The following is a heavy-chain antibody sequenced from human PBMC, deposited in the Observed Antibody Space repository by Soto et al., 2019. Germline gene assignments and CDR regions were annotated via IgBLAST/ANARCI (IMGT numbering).Heavy chain of an antibody. Sequence: QVQLVQSGAEVKKPGASVKVSCKASGYTFTSYGISWVRQAPGQGLEWMGWISDYNGNTNYAQKLQGRVTMTTETSTSTDYMELRSLRSDDTDVYYCARGYSSGWYRGRSYYFEYWGQGTLVTVSS. D-gene: IGHD6-19*01. J-gene: IGHJ4*02. V-gene: IGHV1-18*04. CDR3: ARGYSSGWYRGRSYYFEY. CDR2: ISDYNGNT. CDR1: GYTFTSYG.